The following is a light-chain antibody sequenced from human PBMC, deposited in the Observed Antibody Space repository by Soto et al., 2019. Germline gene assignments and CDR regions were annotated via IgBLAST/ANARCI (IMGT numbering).Light chain of an antibody. CDR2: AVS. J-gene: IGLJ1*01. CDR3: SSYTTNSSYV. CDR1: SSDVGASIF. Sequence: QSVLTQPASVSGSPGQSITISCTGTSSDVGASIFVSWYQQHPGKAPKLMIYAVSSRPSGVPYRFSGSKSGNTASLTISGLQAEDEADYYCSSYTTNSSYVFGIGTKVTVL. V-gene: IGLV2-14*01.